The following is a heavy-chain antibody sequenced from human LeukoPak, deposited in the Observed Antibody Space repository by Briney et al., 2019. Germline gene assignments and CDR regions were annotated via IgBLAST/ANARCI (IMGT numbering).Heavy chain of an antibody. V-gene: IGHV1-2*02. CDR3: AREYSASEH. D-gene: IGHD4-11*01. CDR1: GYTFVGYY. J-gene: IGHJ1*01. Sequence: ASVKVSCKASGYTFVGYYLHWVRQAPGQGLEWMAWIDPSTGNTHYAQKFQGRITVTRDTSISATYMELSWLTSDDTALYYCAREYSASEHWGQGTLVTVSS. CDR2: IDPSTGNT.